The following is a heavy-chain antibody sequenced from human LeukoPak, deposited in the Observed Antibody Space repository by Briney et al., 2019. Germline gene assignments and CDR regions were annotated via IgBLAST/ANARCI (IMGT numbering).Heavy chain of an antibody. CDR1: GYTFTGYY. V-gene: IGHV1-2*02. Sequence: ASVKVSCKASGYTFTGYYMHWVRQAPGQGLEWMGWINPNSGGTNYAQKFQGRVTMTRDTSISTAYMELSSLRSDDTAVYYCARGPNYYDSSGFHYRDWGQGTLVTVSS. CDR2: INPNSGGT. CDR3: ARGPNYYDSSGFHYRD. J-gene: IGHJ4*02. D-gene: IGHD3-22*01.